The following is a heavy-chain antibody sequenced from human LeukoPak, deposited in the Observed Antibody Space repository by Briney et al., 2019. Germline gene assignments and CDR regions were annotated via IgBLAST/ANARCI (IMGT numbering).Heavy chain of an antibody. Sequence: SETLSLTCTVSGGSISSGDYYWSWIRQPPGKGLEWIGYIYYSGTTYYNPSLKSRVTISVDTSKNQFSLKLTSVTAADTAVYYCAGGPYGSGSYYWGQGTLVTVSS. D-gene: IGHD3-10*01. V-gene: IGHV4-30-4*01. CDR2: IYYSGTT. J-gene: IGHJ4*02. CDR1: GGSISSGDYY. CDR3: AGGPYGSGSYY.